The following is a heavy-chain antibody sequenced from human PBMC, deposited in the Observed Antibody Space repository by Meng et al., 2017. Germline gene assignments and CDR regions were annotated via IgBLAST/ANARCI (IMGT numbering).Heavy chain of an antibody. D-gene: IGHD3-16*02. CDR1: GGSISSSSYY. CDR3: ARDYDYVWGSYRSNWFDP. Sequence: QLQLQESGPGLVKPSEPLSLTCTVSGGSISSSSYYWGWIRQPPGKGLEWIGSIYYSGSTYYNPSLKSRVTISVDTSKNQFSLKLSSVTAADTAVYYCARDYDYVWGSYRSNWFDPWGQGTLVTVSS. J-gene: IGHJ5*02. CDR2: IYYSGST. V-gene: IGHV4-39*07.